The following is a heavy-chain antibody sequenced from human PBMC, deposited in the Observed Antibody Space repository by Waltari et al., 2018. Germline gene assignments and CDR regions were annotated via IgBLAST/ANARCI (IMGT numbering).Heavy chain of an antibody. D-gene: IGHD6-13*01. V-gene: IGHV3-7*01. J-gene: IGHJ4*02. CDR3: TRGGDDSSWYWRN. CDR1: GFTFRNHW. Sequence: EVQLVESGGGLVQPGGSLRLSCAASGFTFRNHWMPWVRQAPGKGLEWVANINQDGSEKYSVESVKGRFTISRDNAKNSLYLQLNSLRADDTAVYYCTRGGDDSSWYWRNWGQGTLVTVSS. CDR2: INQDGSEK.